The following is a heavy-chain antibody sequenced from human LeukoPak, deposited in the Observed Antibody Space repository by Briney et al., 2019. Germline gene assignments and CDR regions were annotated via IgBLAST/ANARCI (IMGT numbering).Heavy chain of an antibody. CDR2: IYHSGST. V-gene: IGHV4-38-2*02. CDR1: GYSISSGYY. Sequence: PSETLSLTCTVSGYSISSGYYWGWIRQPPGKGLEWIGSIYHSGSTYYNPSLKSRVTISVDTSKNQFSLKLSSVTAADTAVYYCATLSSGWYRWGDYWGQGALVTVSS. J-gene: IGHJ4*02. D-gene: IGHD6-19*01. CDR3: ATLSSGWYRWGDY.